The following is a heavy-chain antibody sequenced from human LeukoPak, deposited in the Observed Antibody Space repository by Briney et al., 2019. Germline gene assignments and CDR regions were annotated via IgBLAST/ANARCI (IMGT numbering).Heavy chain of an antibody. CDR2: IHYTGAT. CDR3: ARGNILTGYCFDF. Sequence: PSETLSLTCAVYGGSITGYYWSWIRQTPGRGLEWVGEIHYTGATGYNPSLKSRATISTDTSKNQFSLRLSSVTAAGTAVYYCARGNILTGYCFDFWGQGALVTVSS. CDR1: GGSITGYY. V-gene: IGHV4-34*01. D-gene: IGHD3-9*01. J-gene: IGHJ4*02.